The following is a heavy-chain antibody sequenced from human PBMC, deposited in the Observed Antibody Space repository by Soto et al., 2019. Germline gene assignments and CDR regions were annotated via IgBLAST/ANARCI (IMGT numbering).Heavy chain of an antibody. J-gene: IGHJ5*02. CDR3: ARDRVTIVRGVITQQWFDP. CDR1: GFTVSSNY. V-gene: IGHV3-53*04. D-gene: IGHD3-10*01. Sequence: GVSLRLSCAASGFTVSSNYMSWVRQAPGKGLEWVSVIYSGGSTYYADSVKGRFTISRHNSKNTLYLQMNSLRAEDTAVYYCARDRVTIVRGVITQQWFDPWGQGTLVTVSS. CDR2: IYSGGST.